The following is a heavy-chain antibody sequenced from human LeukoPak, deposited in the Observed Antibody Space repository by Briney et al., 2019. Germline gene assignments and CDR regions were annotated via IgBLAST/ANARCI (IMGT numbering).Heavy chain of an antibody. Sequence: SETLSLTCGVSGYSITSGFCWGWIRQPPGKGLEWIAFMYNGGSTYYDPSLKSRVTMSIDTSKNLLSLKLGSVTAADTAVYYCARAPTGYYMDVWGKGTTVTVSS. J-gene: IGHJ6*03. D-gene: IGHD2-8*02. CDR1: GYSITSGFC. V-gene: IGHV4-38-2*01. CDR2: MYNGGST. CDR3: ARAPTGYYMDV.